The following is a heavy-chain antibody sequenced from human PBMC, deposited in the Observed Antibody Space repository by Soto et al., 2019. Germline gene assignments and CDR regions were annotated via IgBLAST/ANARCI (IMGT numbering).Heavy chain of an antibody. CDR3: ARDVLGGAYDFRH. D-gene: IGHD3-3*01. CDR1: GFAVSNYF. V-gene: IGHV3-66*01. CDR2: ISSNGGT. J-gene: IGHJ4*02. Sequence: EVQLVESGGGLVQPGGSLRLSCAASGFAVSNYFVTWVRQAPGKGLEWVSVISSNGGTFYADSVKGRFTISRDSSKNTLDLQMDSLRVEDTAVYHCARDVLGGAYDFRHGGQGTLVTVSS.